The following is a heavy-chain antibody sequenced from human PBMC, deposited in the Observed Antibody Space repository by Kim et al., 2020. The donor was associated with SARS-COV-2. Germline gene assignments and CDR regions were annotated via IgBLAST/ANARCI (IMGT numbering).Heavy chain of an antibody. Sequence: SETLSLTCAVYGGSFSGYYWSWIRQPPGKGLEWIGEINHSGSTNYNPSLKSRVTISVDTSKNQFSLKLSSVTAADTAVYYCARVEGWFLGYWGQGTLVTVSS. CDR1: GGSFSGYY. CDR3: ARVEGWFLGY. V-gene: IGHV4-34*01. D-gene: IGHD6-19*01. J-gene: IGHJ4*02. CDR2: INHSGST.